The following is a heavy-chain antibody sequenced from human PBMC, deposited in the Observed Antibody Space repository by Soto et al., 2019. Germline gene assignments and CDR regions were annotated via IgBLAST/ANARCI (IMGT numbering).Heavy chain of an antibody. D-gene: IGHD1-26*01. J-gene: IGHJ6*01. CDR1: GFTFNSYG. V-gene: IGHV3-30*03. CDR2: ISYDSTKT. CDR3: ARTRSAWSDFLYSALDV. Sequence: QVQLVESGGGVVQPGRSLRLSCAASGFTFNSYGMHWVRQGPGNGLEWVAFISYDSTKTYYADSVKGRFTISRDNSNSALYVQMNSLTGEDTAVYYCARTRSAWSDFLYSALDVWGQGTTVTVSA.